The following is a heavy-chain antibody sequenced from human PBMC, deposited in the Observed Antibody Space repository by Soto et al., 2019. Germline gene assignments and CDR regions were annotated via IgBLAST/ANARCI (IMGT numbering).Heavy chain of an antibody. V-gene: IGHV3-30-3*01. Sequence: GGSLRLSCAASGFTFSSYAMHWVRQAPGKGLEWVAVISYDGSNKYYADSVKGRFTISRDNSKNTLYLQMNSLRAEDTAVYYCARDQGIAVAGGYFDYWGQGTLVTVSS. CDR1: GFTFSSYA. CDR2: ISYDGSNK. J-gene: IGHJ4*02. CDR3: ARDQGIAVAGGYFDY. D-gene: IGHD6-19*01.